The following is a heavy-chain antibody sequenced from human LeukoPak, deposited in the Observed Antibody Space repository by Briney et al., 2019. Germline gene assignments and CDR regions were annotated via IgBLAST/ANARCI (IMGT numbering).Heavy chain of an antibody. V-gene: IGHV4-39*01. CDR2: TYYSGST. CDR3: ARLSPYCYGMDV. CDR1: GGSIGSNTYY. Sequence: SETLSLTCSVSGGSIGSNTYYWGWIRQPPGKGLEWIGITYYSGSTYYNPSLKSRVTISVDTSKNQFSLKLSSVTAADTAVYYCARLSPYCYGMDVWGQGTTVTVSS. J-gene: IGHJ6*02.